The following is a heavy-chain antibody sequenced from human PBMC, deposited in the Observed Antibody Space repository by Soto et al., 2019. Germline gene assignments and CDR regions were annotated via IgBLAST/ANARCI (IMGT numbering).Heavy chain of an antibody. CDR2: ISAYNGNT. J-gene: IGHJ4*02. V-gene: IGHV1-18*04. CDR3: ARGLIAGPTNFFGY. Sequence: GASVKVSCKASGYTFTSYGISWVRQAPGQGLEWMGWISAYNGNTNYAQKLQGRVTMTTDTSTSTAYMELRSLRSDDTTVYYCARGLIAGPTNFFGYWGQGTLVTVSS. CDR1: GYTFTSYG. D-gene: IGHD6-13*01.